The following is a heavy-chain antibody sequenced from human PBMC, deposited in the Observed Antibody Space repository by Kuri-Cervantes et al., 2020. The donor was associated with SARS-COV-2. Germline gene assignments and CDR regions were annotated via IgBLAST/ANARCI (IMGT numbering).Heavy chain of an antibody. CDR3: ARVSGSGSNWAWYFDL. J-gene: IGHJ2*01. CDR1: GGSISSYY. Sequence: SETLSLTSAVSGGSISSYYWSWIRQPPGKGLEWIGYIYNSGSTNYNPSLKSRVTISVDTSKNQFSLKLSSVTAADTAVYHCARVSGSGSNWAWYFDLWGRGTLVTVSS. CDR2: IYNSGST. V-gene: IGHV4-59*01. D-gene: IGHD1-26*01.